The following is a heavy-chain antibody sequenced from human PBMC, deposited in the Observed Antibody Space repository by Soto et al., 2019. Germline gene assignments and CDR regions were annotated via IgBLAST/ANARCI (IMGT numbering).Heavy chain of an antibody. V-gene: IGHV1-18*04. CDR2: ISAYNGNT. CDR3: ARPARRYYDFWSGYQPLYWSYGMDV. Sequence: ASVKVSCKASGYTFTSYGISCVRQAPGQGLEWMGWISAYNGNTNYAQKLQGRVTMTTDTSTSTAYMELRSLRSDDTAVYYCARPARRYYDFWSGYQPLYWSYGMDVWGQGTTVIVSS. D-gene: IGHD3-3*01. J-gene: IGHJ6*02. CDR1: GYTFTSYG.